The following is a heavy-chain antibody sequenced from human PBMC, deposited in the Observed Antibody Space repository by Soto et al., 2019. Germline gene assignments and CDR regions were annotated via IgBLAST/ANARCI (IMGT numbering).Heavy chain of an antibody. D-gene: IGHD1-26*01. CDR2: IYHSGVT. CDR1: GGSIRSYY. V-gene: IGHV4-59*01. Sequence: QVQLQESGPGLVKPSETLSLTCTVSGGSIRSYYWSWIRQPPGKGLEWVGYIYHSGVTNSNPSLKSRVTISVATSKNQFSLELTSVTAADTAVYYCVRDLGGSYSFWAFDIWGQGTMVTVSS. J-gene: IGHJ3*02. CDR3: VRDLGGSYSFWAFDI.